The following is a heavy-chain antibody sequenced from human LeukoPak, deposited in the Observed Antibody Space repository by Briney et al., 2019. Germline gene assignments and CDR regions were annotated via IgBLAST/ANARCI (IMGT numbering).Heavy chain of an antibody. D-gene: IGHD6-19*01. CDR1: GFTFSDYA. CDR3: AGLAVAGPPHQDY. Sequence: GGSLRLSCAAPGFTFSDYAMSWVRQAPGKGLEWVSAIKTSGDSTYYVDSVKGRFTISRDNSKNTLYLQMNSLRAEDTAVYYCAGLAVAGPPHQDYWGQGTPVTVSS. J-gene: IGHJ4*02. CDR2: IKTSGDST. V-gene: IGHV3-23*05.